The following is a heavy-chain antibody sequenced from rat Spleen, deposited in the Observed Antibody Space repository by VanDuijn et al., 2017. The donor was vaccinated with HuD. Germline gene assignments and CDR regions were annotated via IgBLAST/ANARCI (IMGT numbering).Heavy chain of an antibody. CDR2: ISYDGTAT. J-gene: IGHJ2*01. D-gene: IGHD1-12*02. Sequence: EVQLVESGGGSVQPGRSMRLSCAVSGLSFSNYDMAWVRQAPTKGLEWVASISYDGTATYYRDSVKGRFTLSRDNVKSTLYLQMGSLRSEDTATYYCTTDTFYDGTYYPGGFDYWGQGVMVTVSS. CDR3: TTDTFYDGTYYPGGFDY. V-gene: IGHV5-20*01. CDR1: GLSFSNYD.